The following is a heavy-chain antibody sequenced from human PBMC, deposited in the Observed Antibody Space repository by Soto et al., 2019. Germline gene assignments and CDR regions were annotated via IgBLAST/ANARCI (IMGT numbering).Heavy chain of an antibody. Sequence: SETLSLTCAVYGGSFSGYYWSWIRQPPGKGLEWIGEINHSGSTNYNPSLKSRVTISVDTSKNQFSLKLSSVTAADTVVYYCARRADDGYSYGGDWYFDLWGRGTLVTVSS. D-gene: IGHD5-18*01. V-gene: IGHV4-34*01. CDR3: ARRADDGYSYGGDWYFDL. J-gene: IGHJ2*01. CDR1: GGSFSGYY. CDR2: INHSGST.